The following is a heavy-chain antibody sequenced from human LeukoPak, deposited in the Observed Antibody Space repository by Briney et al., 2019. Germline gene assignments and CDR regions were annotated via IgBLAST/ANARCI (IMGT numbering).Heavy chain of an antibody. CDR2: ISDDGKNA. D-gene: IGHD1-26*01. V-gene: IGHV3-30*04. Sequence: GGSLRLSCAASGFTFSSFTMHWVRQAPGKGLEWVAVISDDGKNAYYADSVKGRFSISRDNSKNTLYLQMNSLRAEDTAVYYCAKDRTVGASYWYFDLWGRGTLVTVSS. CDR3: AKDRTVGASYWYFDL. CDR1: GFTFSSFT. J-gene: IGHJ2*01.